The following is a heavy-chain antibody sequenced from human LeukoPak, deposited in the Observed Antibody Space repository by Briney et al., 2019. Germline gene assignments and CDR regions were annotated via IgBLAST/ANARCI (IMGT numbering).Heavy chain of an antibody. D-gene: IGHD5-18*01. V-gene: IGHV3-30*04. Sequence: GGSLRLSCAASGFTFSSYAMQWVRPAPGQGLEWVAVISYDGSNKYYADSVKGRFTISRDNSKNTLYLQMNSLRAEDTAVYYCAGGNGYSYGYGDYYYMDVWGKGTTVTVSS. CDR3: AGGNGYSYGYGDYYYMDV. CDR1: GFTFSSYA. J-gene: IGHJ6*03. CDR2: ISYDGSNK.